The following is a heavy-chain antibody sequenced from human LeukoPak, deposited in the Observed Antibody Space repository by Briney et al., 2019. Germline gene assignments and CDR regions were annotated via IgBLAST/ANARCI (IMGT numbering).Heavy chain of an antibody. V-gene: IGHV4-34*01. CDR2: INHSGST. Sequence: PSETLSLTCAVYGGSFSGYYWSWIRQPPGKGLEWIGEINHSGSTNYNPSLKSRVTISVDTSRNQFSLKLSSVTAADTAVYYCARGPRRYYPGSDAFDIWGQGTMVTVSS. CDR1: GGSFSGYY. CDR3: ARGPRRYYPGSDAFDI. J-gene: IGHJ3*02. D-gene: IGHD1-26*01.